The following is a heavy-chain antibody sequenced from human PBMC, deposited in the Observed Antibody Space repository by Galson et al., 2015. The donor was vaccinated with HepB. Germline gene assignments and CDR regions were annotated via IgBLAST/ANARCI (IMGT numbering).Heavy chain of an antibody. CDR2: ISAYHGNT. J-gene: IGHJ6*02. CDR1: GYTFSSYG. CDR3: ARDAHTIYGVDV. V-gene: IGHV1-18*01. Sequence: SVKVSCKGSGYTFSSYGVSWVRQAPGQGLEWMGWISAYHGNTKYAQRFQGRVTLTTDTSTNTAYMELRSLTSDDTAVYYCARDAHTIYGVDVWGQGTTVTVSS.